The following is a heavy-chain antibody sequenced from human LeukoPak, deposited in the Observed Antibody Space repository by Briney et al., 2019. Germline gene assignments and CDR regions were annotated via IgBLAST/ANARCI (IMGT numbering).Heavy chain of an antibody. CDR3: AGDSGLKRLGPQLDY. J-gene: IGHJ4*02. Sequence: SETLSLTCTVSGGSIGTYYWNWIRQPAGKGLEWIGRIYTSGITNHNPSLKSRVTMSVDTSKNQFSLKLRSVTAADTAGYYCAGDSGLKRLGPQLDYLGQGTLVTVSS. D-gene: IGHD1-1*01. V-gene: IGHV4-4*07. CDR2: IYTSGIT. CDR1: GGSIGTYY.